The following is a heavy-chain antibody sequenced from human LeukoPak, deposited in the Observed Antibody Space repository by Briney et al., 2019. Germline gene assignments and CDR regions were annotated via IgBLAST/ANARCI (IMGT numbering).Heavy chain of an antibody. CDR1: GGSISSGGYS. V-gene: IGHV4-30-2*01. D-gene: IGHD3-9*01. CDR3: ARARTHYDILTGQAEYYFDY. Sequence: LSLTCTVSGGSISSGGYSWSWIRQPPGKGLEWIGYIYHSGSTYYNPSLKSRVTISVDRSKNQFSLKLSSVTAADTAVYYCARARTHYDILTGQAEYYFDYWGQGTLVTVSS. J-gene: IGHJ4*02. CDR2: IYHSGST.